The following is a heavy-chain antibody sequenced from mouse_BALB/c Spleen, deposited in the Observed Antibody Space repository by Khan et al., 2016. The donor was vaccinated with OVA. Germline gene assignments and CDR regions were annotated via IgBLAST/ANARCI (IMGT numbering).Heavy chain of an antibody. CDR3: VSEGAYHSDAGWFAY. CDR1: GYTFTSYS. V-gene: IGHV1-4*01. Sequence: VQLQESGAELARPGASVKMSCKASGYTFTSYSKHGVRQRPGQAPEWIVHVNPSNSCTNYNQNFKDKATLIVDKSSSTAYLQLSSLTSEDSAGFAGVSEGAYHSDAGWFAYWGEGTLVTVSA. CDR2: VNPSNSCT. D-gene: IGHD2-12*01. J-gene: IGHJ3*01.